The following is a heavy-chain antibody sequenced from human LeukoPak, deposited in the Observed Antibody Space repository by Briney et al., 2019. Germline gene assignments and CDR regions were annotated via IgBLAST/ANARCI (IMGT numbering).Heavy chain of an antibody. J-gene: IGHJ4*02. V-gene: IGHV1-2*02. Sequence: GASVKVSCKASGYTFTDYYMHWIRQAPGQGLDWMGWINPNSGDTNYAPKFQGRVTITRDTSATTAYMELSSLRSEDMAVYYCARAYDFWSGYYDWYYFDYWGQGTLVTVSS. CDR1: GYTFTDYY. CDR2: INPNSGDT. D-gene: IGHD3-3*01. CDR3: ARAYDFWSGYYDWYYFDY.